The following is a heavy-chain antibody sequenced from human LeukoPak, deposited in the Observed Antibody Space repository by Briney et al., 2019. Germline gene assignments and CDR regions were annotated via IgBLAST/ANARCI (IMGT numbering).Heavy chain of an antibody. CDR2: ISSSGDTI. CDR1: GFTFSDYY. V-gene: IGHV3-11*04. D-gene: IGHD3-22*01. CDR3: ARYYYDSSGYYYLDY. Sequence: SGGSLRLSCAASGFTFSDYYMSWIRQAPGKGLEWISYISSSGDTIFYADSVKGRFTISRDNAKNSLYLQMNSLRAEDTAVYYCARYYYDSSGYYYLDYWGQGTLVTVSS. J-gene: IGHJ4*02.